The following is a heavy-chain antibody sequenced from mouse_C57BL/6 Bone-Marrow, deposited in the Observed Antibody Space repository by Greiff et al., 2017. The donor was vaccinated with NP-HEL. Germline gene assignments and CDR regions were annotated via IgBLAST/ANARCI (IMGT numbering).Heavy chain of an antibody. D-gene: IGHD2-12*01. V-gene: IGHV1-26*01. CDR2: INPNNGGT. Sequence: VQLQQSEPELVKPGASVKISCKASGYTFTDYYMNWVKQSHGKSLEWIGDINPNNGGTSYNQKFKGKATLTVDKSSSTAYMELRSLTSEDSAVYYCAGYHSYFDYWGQGTTLTVSS. CDR3: AGYHSYFDY. CDR1: GYTFTDYY. J-gene: IGHJ2*01.